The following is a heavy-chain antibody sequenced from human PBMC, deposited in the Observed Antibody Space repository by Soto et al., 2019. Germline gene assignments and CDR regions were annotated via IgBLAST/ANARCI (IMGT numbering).Heavy chain of an antibody. CDR3: ARGIRNYYGSDC. D-gene: IGHD3-10*01. Sequence: EVQLVESGGGLVQPGGSLRLSCEASGFTFSSYWMHWVRQSPGKGLEWVSRIKGDESSTSYADSVKGRFTISRDNARDTLYLQMNSLRAEDTAVDYCARGIRNYYGSDCWGQGTLVTVSS. CDR2: IKGDESST. V-gene: IGHV3-74*01. CDR1: GFTFSSYW. J-gene: IGHJ4*02.